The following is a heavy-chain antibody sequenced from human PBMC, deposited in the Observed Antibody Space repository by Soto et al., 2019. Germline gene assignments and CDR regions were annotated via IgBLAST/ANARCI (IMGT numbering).Heavy chain of an antibody. CDR3: ARVRITMVRGVMADYFDY. J-gene: IGHJ4*02. CDR2: IYHSGST. Sequence: SETLSLTCAVSGGSISSGGYSWSWIRQPPGKGLEWIGYIYHSGSTYYNPSLKSRVTISVDRSKNQSSLKLSSVTAADTAVYYCARVRITMVRGVMADYFDYWGQGTLVTVSS. V-gene: IGHV4-30-2*01. CDR1: GGSISSGGYS. D-gene: IGHD3-10*01.